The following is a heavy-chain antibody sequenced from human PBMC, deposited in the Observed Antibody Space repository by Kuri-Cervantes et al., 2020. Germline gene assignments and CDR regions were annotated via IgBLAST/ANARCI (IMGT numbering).Heavy chain of an antibody. D-gene: IGHD1-14*01. CDR1: GYTFTGYY. Sequence: ASVKVSCKASGYTFTGYYMHWVRQAPGQGLEWMGWINPNSGGTNYAQKFQGRVTMTRDTSISTAYMELSRLRSDDTAVYYCARRFNNHHKYYYYGMDVWGQGTTVTVSS. CDR3: ARRFNNHHKYYYYGMDV. V-gene: IGHV1-2*02. J-gene: IGHJ6*02. CDR2: INPNSGGT.